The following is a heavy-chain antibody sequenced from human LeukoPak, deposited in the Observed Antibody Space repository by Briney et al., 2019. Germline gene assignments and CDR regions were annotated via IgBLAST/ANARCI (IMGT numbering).Heavy chain of an antibody. CDR3: ARGRDFWSGYFWFDP. CDR2: ISSSSSTI. J-gene: IGHJ5*02. D-gene: IGHD3-3*01. CDR1: GFTFSSYA. Sequence: GGSLRLSCAASGFTFSSYAMSWVRQAPGKGLEWVSYISSSSSTIYYADSVKGRFTISRDNAKNSLYLQMNSLRAEDTAVYYCARGRDFWSGYFWFDPWGQGTLVTVSS. V-gene: IGHV3-48*01.